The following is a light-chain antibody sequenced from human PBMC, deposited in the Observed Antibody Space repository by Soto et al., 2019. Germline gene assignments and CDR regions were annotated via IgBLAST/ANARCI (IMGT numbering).Light chain of an antibody. J-gene: IGKJ3*01. CDR2: AAS. V-gene: IGKV1-27*01. CDR1: QAIRNN. CDR3: QKYYSVPFT. Sequence: DIQMTQSPLSLSASAGDKVTITCRASQAIRNNLAWNQQKPGKVPTLLIYAASTLQSGVPSRFSGSGSGTDFTLTISSLQPEDVATYYCQKYYSVPFTFGPGTKVEIK.